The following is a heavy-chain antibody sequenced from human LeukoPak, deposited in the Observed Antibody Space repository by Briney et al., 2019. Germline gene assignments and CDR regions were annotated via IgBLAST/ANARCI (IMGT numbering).Heavy chain of an antibody. J-gene: IGHJ4*02. CDR2: ISAYNGNT. CDR3: ARALVGYSYGPFDY. CDR1: GYTFTSYG. Sequence: VASVKVSCKASGYTFTSYGISWVRQAPGQGLEWMGWISAYNGNTNYAQKLQGRVTMTTDTSTSTAYMELRSLRSDDTAVYYCARALVGYSYGPFDYWGQGTLVTVSS. V-gene: IGHV1-18*01. D-gene: IGHD5-18*01.